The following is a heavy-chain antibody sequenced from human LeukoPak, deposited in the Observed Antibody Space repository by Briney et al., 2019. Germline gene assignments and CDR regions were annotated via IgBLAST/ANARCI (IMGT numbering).Heavy chain of an antibody. Sequence: GGSLRLSCAASGFSFSSSGINWVRQAPGQGLGWVSSIGSSGTDRYYADSVKGRFTISRDNAKNSLYLQMNSLRAEDTAVYYCATETIGRHYDYWGQGTLLTVSS. V-gene: IGHV3-21*01. J-gene: IGHJ4*02. CDR3: ATETIGRHYDY. CDR1: GFSFSSSG. D-gene: IGHD1-14*01. CDR2: IGSSGTDR.